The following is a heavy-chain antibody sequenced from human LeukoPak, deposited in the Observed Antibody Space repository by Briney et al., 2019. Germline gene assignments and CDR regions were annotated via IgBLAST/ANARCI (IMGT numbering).Heavy chain of an antibody. D-gene: IGHD2-2*01. J-gene: IGHJ5*02. CDR1: GCTFTSYD. CDR3: ARGGTVREKYHLLMNNWFDR. V-gene: IGHV1-8*01. Sequence: ASVPVSCMASGCTFTSYDINWVRQATGQGLEWRGWMNPNSGNTGYAQKFQGRVTMTRNTSISTAYMELSSLRSEATAVYYCARGGTVREKYHLLMNNWFDRWGQGSLVTVSS. CDR2: MNPNSGNT.